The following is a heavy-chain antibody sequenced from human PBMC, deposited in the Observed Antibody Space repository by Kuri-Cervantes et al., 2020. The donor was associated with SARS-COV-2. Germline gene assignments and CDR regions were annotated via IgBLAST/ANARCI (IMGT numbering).Heavy chain of an antibody. Sequence: GGSLRLSCAASGFTFSSYAMHWVRQAPGKGLEYVSAISSNGGSTYYADSVKGRFTISRDNAKNSLYLQMNSLRAEDTAVYYFASRYCSSTSCSAFDIWGQGTMVTVSS. V-gene: IGHV3-64*02. CDR1: GFTFSSYA. CDR3: ASRYCSSTSCSAFDI. CDR2: ISSNGGST. D-gene: IGHD2-2*01. J-gene: IGHJ3*02.